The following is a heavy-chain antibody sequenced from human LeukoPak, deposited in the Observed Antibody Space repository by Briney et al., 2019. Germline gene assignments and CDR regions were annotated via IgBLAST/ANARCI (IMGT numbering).Heavy chain of an antibody. CDR1: GFTFSSYS. Sequence: GGSLRLSCAASGFTFSSYSMKWVRQGPGKGLEWVSFIGSSISYISYADSVKGRFTISRDNAKNSLYLQMNSLRAEDPAVYYCAREGYYSGLDVWGQGTTVTVSS. J-gene: IGHJ6*02. CDR2: IGSSISYI. V-gene: IGHV3-21*01. CDR3: AREGYYSGLDV.